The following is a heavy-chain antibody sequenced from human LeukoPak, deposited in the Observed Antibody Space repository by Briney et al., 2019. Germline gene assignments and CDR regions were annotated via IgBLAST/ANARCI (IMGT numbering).Heavy chain of an antibody. V-gene: IGHV3-74*01. Sequence: GGSLRLSCAASGFTFSSYWMHWVRQAPGKGLVWVSRINSDGSSTSYADSVKGRFTISRDNAKNTLYLQMNSLRAEDTAVYYCARGGAMVRGVISYYYGMDVWGQGTTVTVSS. CDR3: ARGGAMVRGVISYYYGMDV. CDR2: INSDGSST. CDR1: GFTFSSYW. J-gene: IGHJ6*02. D-gene: IGHD3-10*01.